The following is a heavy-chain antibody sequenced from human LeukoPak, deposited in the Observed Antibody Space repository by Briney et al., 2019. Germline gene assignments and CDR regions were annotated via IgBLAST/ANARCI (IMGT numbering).Heavy chain of an antibody. J-gene: IGHJ3*02. D-gene: IGHD3-22*01. CDR3: ASHYYDSRGYYFDEAFDI. CDR1: GYTFTSYA. V-gene: IGHV1-3*01. Sequence: ASVKVSCKASGYTFTSYAMHWVRQAPGQRLEWMGWINAGNGNTKYSQKFQGRVTITRGTSASIAYMELSSLRSEDTAVYYCASHYYDSRGYYFDEAFDIWGQGTMVTVSS. CDR2: INAGNGNT.